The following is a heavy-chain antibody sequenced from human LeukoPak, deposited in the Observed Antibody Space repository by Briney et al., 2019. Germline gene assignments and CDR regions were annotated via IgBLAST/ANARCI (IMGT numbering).Heavy chain of an antibody. J-gene: IGHJ4*02. CDR2: INHSGST. V-gene: IGHV4-34*01. D-gene: IGHD2-2*01. Sequence: SETLSLTCAVYGGSFSGYYWSWIRQPPGKGLEWIGEINHSGSTNYNPSLKSRVTISVDTSKNQFSLKLSSVTAADTAVYYCARLSRVVPAAIAPRDYWGQGTPVTVSS. CDR3: ARLSRVVPAAIAPRDY. CDR1: GGSFSGYY.